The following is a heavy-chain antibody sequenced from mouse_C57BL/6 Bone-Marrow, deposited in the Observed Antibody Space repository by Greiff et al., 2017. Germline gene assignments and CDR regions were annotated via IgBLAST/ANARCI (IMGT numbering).Heavy chain of an antibody. CDR1: GYTFTSYW. CDR3: AREGGIRNSYFDV. J-gene: IGHJ1*03. CDR2: IDPSDSYT. V-gene: IGHV1-69*01. Sequence: VQLQQSGAELVMPGASVKLSCKASGYTFTSYWMHWVKQRPGQGLEWIGEIDPSDSYTNYNQKFKGKSTLTVDKSSSTAYMQLSSLTSEDSAVXYCAREGGIRNSYFDVWGTGTTVTVSS.